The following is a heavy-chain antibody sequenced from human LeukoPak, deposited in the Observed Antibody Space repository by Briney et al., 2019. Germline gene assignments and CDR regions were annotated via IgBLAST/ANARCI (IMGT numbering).Heavy chain of an antibody. CDR2: IHYTGST. D-gene: IGHD5/OR15-5a*01. CDR1: GGSISSNDYY. V-gene: IGHV4-39*01. J-gene: IGHJ4*02. Sequence: SETLSLTCTVSGGSISSNDYYWDWIRQPPVMGLEWIGTIHYTGSTYNNPSLKSRVTISVDTSKNQFSLKLSSVTAADTAVYYCARRKSVSDYIDYWGQGTLVTVSS. CDR3: ARRKSVSDYIDY.